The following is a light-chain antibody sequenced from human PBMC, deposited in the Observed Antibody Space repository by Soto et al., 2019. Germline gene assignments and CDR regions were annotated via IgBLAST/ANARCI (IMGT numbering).Light chain of an antibody. CDR1: QSVSSN. J-gene: IGKJ1*01. V-gene: IGKV3-15*01. Sequence: EIVMTQSPATLSVSPGERATLSCRASQSVSSNLAWYQQKPGQAPRLLIYGASTRATGIPDRFSGSGSGTDFTLTISRLEPDDFATYYCQHFNSYPWTFGQGTKVDIK. CDR2: GAS. CDR3: QHFNSYPWT.